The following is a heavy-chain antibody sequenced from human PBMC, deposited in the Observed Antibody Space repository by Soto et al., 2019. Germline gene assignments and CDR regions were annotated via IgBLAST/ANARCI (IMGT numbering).Heavy chain of an antibody. Sequence: EVQLLESGGGLVQPGESLRLSCAASGFTFSSYAMSWVRQAPGKGLEWVSVISGSDDSTYYADSVKGRFTISRDRSQNTLYLQLNSLRAEDTAVYYCAKRSSSSTFDYLGQGTLVTVSS. D-gene: IGHD6-6*01. J-gene: IGHJ4*02. CDR1: GFTFSSYA. CDR2: ISGSDDST. V-gene: IGHV3-23*01. CDR3: AKRSSSSTFDY.